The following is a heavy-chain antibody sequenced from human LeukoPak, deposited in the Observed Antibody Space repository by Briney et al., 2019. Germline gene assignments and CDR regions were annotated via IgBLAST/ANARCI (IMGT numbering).Heavy chain of an antibody. CDR3: ARETERWLQHFDY. D-gene: IGHD5-24*01. J-gene: IGHJ4*02. CDR1: GGTFSSYA. V-gene: IGHV1-69*04. CDR2: IIPILGIA. Sequence: SVKVSCKAPGGTFSSYAISWVRQAPGQGLEWMGRIIPILGIANYAQKFQGRVTITADKSTSTAYMELSSLRSEDTAVYYCARETERWLQHFDYWGQGTLVTVSS.